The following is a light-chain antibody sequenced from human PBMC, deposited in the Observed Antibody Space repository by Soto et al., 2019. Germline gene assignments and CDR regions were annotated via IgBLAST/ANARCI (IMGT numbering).Light chain of an antibody. CDR2: GAS. J-gene: IGKJ1*01. Sequence: SPCERATLFCRASQRISNYLAWYQETPGQAPRLLIYGASNRATGIPDRFSGSGSGTDFTLTISRLETEDFAVYYCQQYGSSGTFGQGTKADIK. CDR1: QRISNY. V-gene: IGKV3-20*01. CDR3: QQYGSSGT.